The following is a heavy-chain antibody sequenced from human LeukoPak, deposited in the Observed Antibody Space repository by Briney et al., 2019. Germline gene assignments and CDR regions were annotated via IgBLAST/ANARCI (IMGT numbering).Heavy chain of an antibody. Sequence: GRSLSPSCQVSGFTFSSYAMQWVSQAHGEGLEYVSSIHSNGGTTYYAQSVKGRFTISRDNSKNTLYLQMSSLRAEDTAVYYCVKTLISVAGTGAFDIWGQGTMVTVSS. D-gene: IGHD6-19*01. J-gene: IGHJ3*02. V-gene: IGHV3-64D*09. CDR2: IHSNGGTT. CDR1: GFTFSSYA. CDR3: VKTLISVAGTGAFDI.